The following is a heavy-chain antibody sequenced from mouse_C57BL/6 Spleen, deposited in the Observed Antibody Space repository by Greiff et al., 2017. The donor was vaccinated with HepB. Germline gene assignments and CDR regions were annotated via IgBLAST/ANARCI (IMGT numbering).Heavy chain of an antibody. CDR1: GYAFSSSW. J-gene: IGHJ1*03. CDR3: ARSRYYSGSNDV. CDR2: IYPGDGDN. V-gene: IGHV1-82*01. D-gene: IGHD1-1*01. Sequence: QVQLQQSGPELVKPGASVKISCKASGYAFSSSWMNWVKQRPGKGLEWIGRIYPGDGDNNYNGKFKGMATLTADKSTSTAYMQLSSMTSEASADYFCARSRYYSGSNDVWGTGTTVTVSS.